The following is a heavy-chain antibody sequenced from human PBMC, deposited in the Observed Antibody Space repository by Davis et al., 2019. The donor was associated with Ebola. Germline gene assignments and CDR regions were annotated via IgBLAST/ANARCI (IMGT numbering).Heavy chain of an antibody. CDR3: VRDPALVVTGGGRFFGL. D-gene: IGHD2-21*02. CDR1: GFTFSSNS. CDR2: ISSSSNYI. V-gene: IGHV3-21*01. J-gene: IGHJ2*01. Sequence: PGGSLRLSCAASGFTFSSNSMNWVRQAPGKGLEWVSFISSSSNYIYYADSVKGRFTVSRDNAKNSLYLQMNSLRAEDTAVYYCVRDPALVVTGGGRFFGLWGRGTLVTVSS.